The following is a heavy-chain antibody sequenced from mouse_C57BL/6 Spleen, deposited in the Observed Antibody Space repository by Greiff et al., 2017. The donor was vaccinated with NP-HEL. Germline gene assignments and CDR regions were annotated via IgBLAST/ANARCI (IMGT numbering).Heavy chain of an antibody. V-gene: IGHV1-63*01. CDR1: GYTFTNYW. Sequence: QVQLKESGAELVRPGTSVKMSCKASGYTFTNYWIGWAKQRPGHGLEWIGDIYPGGGYTNYNEKFKGKATLTADKSSSTAYMQFSSLTSEDSAIYYCARKGAQATFDYWGQGTTLTVSS. CDR3: ARKGAQATFDY. D-gene: IGHD3-2*02. J-gene: IGHJ2*01. CDR2: IYPGGGYT.